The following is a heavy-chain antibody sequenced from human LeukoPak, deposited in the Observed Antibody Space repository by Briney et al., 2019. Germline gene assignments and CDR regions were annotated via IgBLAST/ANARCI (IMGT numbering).Heavy chain of an antibody. CDR2: IKSKTDGGTT. V-gene: IGHV3-15*01. J-gene: IGHJ4*02. CDR1: GFTFSNAW. Sequence: GGSLRLSCAASGFTFSNAWMSWVRQAPGKGLEWVGRIKSKTDGGTTDYAAPVKGRFTISRDDSKNTLYLQMNSLKTEDTAVYYCARDTRLFGYSSRWVDYWGQGTLVTVSS. D-gene: IGHD6-13*01. CDR3: ARDTRLFGYSSRWVDY.